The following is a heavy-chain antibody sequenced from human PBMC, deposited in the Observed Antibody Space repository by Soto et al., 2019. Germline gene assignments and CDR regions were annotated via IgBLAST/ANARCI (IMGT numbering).Heavy chain of an antibody. Sequence: SLRLSCTGSGFNFGNYALSWVCQAPGEGPEWVGFIRSEAYGGTTDYAASVKGRFIISRDDSKSIAYLEINSLQTDDTAVYYCTRYYYESSGYYVYWGQGTLVTVSS. CDR2: IRSEAYGGTT. D-gene: IGHD3-22*01. V-gene: IGHV3-49*04. CDR1: GFNFGNYA. J-gene: IGHJ4*02. CDR3: TRYYYESSGYYVY.